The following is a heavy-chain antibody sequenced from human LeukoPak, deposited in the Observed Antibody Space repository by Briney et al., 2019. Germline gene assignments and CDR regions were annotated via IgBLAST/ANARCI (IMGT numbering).Heavy chain of an antibody. Sequence: ASVKVSCKASGGTFSSYAISWVRQAPGQGLEWMGGIIPIFGTANYAQKFQGRVTITADESTSTAYMELRSLRSDDTAVYYCARSSDYSIPIDYWGQGTLVTVSS. V-gene: IGHV1-69*13. J-gene: IGHJ4*02. CDR2: IIPIFGTA. CDR1: GGTFSSYA. D-gene: IGHD2-15*01. CDR3: ARSSDYSIPIDY.